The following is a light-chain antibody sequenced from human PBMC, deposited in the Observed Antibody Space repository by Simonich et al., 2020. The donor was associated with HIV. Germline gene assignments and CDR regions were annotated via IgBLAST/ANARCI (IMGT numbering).Light chain of an antibody. V-gene: IGKV3-11*01. CDR3: QQYNKWPLL. J-gene: IGKJ2*01. Sequence: EIVLTQSPATLSLSPGERATLSCRASQSVSSYLAWYQQKPGQAPRLLIYDASNRATGIPARFSGSGSGTEFTLTISSMQSEDFAVYYCQQYNKWPLLFGQGTKLEIK. CDR2: DAS. CDR1: QSVSSY.